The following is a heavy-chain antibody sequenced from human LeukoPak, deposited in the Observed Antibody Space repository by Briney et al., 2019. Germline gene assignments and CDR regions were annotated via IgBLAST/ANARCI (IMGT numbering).Heavy chain of an antibody. CDR2: ISNGGSNI. Sequence: GGSLRLSCTASEFTFSSYEMNWVRQAPGKGLEWVAYISNGGSNIRYADSVKGRLTISRDNANKSLYLQMNSLRAEDTAVYYCATSGGHGWNYYFDNWGQGTLVTVSS. CDR1: EFTFSSYE. J-gene: IGHJ4*02. CDR3: ATSGGHGWNYYFDN. V-gene: IGHV3-48*03. D-gene: IGHD5-12*01.